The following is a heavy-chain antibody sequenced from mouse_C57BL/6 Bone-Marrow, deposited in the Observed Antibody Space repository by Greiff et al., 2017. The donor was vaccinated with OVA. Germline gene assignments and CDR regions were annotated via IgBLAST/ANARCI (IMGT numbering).Heavy chain of an antibody. CDR2: IDPSDSYT. D-gene: IGHD1-1*01. Sequence: VQLQQPGAELVRPGTSVKLSCKASGYTFTSYWMHWVKQRPGQGLEWIGVIDPSDSYTNYNQKFKGKATLTVDTSSSTAYMQLSSLTSEDSAVYYCARPYYYGSFAYWGQGTLVTVSA. CDR3: ARPYYYGSFAY. CDR1: GYTFTSYW. V-gene: IGHV1-59*01. J-gene: IGHJ3*01.